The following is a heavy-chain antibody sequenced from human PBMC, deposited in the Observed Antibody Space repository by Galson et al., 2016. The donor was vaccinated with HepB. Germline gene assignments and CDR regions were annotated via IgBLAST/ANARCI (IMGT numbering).Heavy chain of an antibody. CDR2: INQSGNT. D-gene: IGHD3-3*01. CDR3: ARGQKGNYDFWTGGITGYYFDY. Sequence: SETLSLTCAVYGGSFSGYYWSWIRQSPGKGLEWVGEINQSGNTNNNPSLKSRVTISVDTSKNQFSLKLGSVTAADTAVYYCARGQKGNYDFWTGGITGYYFDYWGQGTLVTVSS. CDR1: GGSFSGYY. J-gene: IGHJ4*02. V-gene: IGHV4-34*01.